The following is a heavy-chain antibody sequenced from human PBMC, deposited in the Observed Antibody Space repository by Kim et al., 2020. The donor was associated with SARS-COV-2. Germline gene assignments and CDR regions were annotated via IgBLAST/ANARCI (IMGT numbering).Heavy chain of an antibody. Sequence: ASVKVPCKASGYTFTSYGISWVRQAPGQGLEWMGWISAYNGNTNYAQKLQGRVTMTTDTSTSTAYMELRSLRSDDTAVYYCARDLFVGDYYDSSGHFDYWGQGTLVTVSS. D-gene: IGHD3-22*01. J-gene: IGHJ4*02. V-gene: IGHV1-18*04. CDR3: ARDLFVGDYYDSSGHFDY. CDR2: ISAYNGNT. CDR1: GYTFTSYG.